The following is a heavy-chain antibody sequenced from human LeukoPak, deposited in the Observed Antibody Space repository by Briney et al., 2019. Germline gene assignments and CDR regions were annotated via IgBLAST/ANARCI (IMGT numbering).Heavy chain of an antibody. CDR3: ARKAGAAAVPDY. V-gene: IGHV3-21*01. CDR1: GFTFSSYS. D-gene: IGHD6-13*01. Sequence: GGSLRLSCAASGFTFSSYSMNWVRQAPGKGLEWVSSISSSSSYIYYADSVKGRFTISRDNAKNSLYLQMNSLRAEDTAVYYCARKAGAAAVPDYWGQGTLVTVSS. J-gene: IGHJ4*02. CDR2: ISSSSSYI.